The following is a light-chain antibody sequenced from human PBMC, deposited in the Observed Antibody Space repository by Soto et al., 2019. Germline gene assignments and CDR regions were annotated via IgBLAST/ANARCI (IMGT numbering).Light chain of an antibody. V-gene: IGLV2-11*01. CDR3: CSYAGFTTYV. CDR2: DVT. J-gene: IGLJ1*01. Sequence: QSVLTQPRSVSGSPGQSVTISCTGTSSDVGGYNYVSWYQQYPGKAPKVMIYDVTKRPSGVPDRFSGSKSGSTASLTISGLQAEDEADYYCCSYAGFTTYVFGSGTKVTV. CDR1: SSDVGGYNY.